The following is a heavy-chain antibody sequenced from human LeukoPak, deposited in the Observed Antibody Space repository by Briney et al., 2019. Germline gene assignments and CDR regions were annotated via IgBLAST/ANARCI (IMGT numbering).Heavy chain of an antibody. D-gene: IGHD3/OR15-3a*01. CDR1: GFTFSRYW. V-gene: IGHV3-74*01. Sequence: GGSLRLSCAASGFTFSRYWMHWVCQAPGKGLLWVSRINSDGSSTYYADSVKGRFTTSRDNAKNALHLQMNSLTAEDTAVYYCVLDLFSSFAFDIWGQGTMVTVSS. CDR2: INSDGSST. CDR3: VLDLFSSFAFDI. J-gene: IGHJ3*02.